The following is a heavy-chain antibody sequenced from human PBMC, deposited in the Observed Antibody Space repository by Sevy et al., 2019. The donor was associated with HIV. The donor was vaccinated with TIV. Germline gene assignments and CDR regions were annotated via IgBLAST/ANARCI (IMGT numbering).Heavy chain of an antibody. CDR2: ISYDGSNK. D-gene: IGHD6-19*01. CDR3: ARCFSGFYYYYGMDV. CDR1: GFTFSSYA. J-gene: IGHJ6*02. V-gene: IGHV3-30-3*01. Sequence: GGSLRLSCAASGFTFSSYAMHWVRQAPGKGLEWVAIISYDGSNKYYADSVKGRFTISRDNSKNTLYLQMNSLRAEDTAVYYCARCFSGFYYYYGMDVWGQGTTVTVSS.